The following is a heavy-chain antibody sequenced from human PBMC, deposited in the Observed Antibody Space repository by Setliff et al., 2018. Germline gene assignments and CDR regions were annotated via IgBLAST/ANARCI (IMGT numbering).Heavy chain of an antibody. CDR2: ISGAGNDI. Sequence: GGSLRLSCVASGFTFSDYYMSWIRQTPGKGLECISYISGAGNDIYYADFVKCRFTISRDNAKKSVYLQMNSLRAEETAVYYCARAYDFWSGSLDYWGQGTLVTVSS. CDR1: GFTFSDYY. D-gene: IGHD3-3*01. J-gene: IGHJ4*02. CDR3: ARAYDFWSGSLDY. V-gene: IGHV3-11*01.